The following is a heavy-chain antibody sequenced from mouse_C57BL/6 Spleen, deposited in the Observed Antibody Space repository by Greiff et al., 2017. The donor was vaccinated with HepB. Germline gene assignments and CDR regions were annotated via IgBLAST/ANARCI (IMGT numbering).Heavy chain of an antibody. Sequence: VQLQQSGAELVRPGASVTLSCKASGYTFTDYEMHWVKQTPVHGLEWIGAIDPETGGTAYNQKFKGKAILTADKSSSTAYMELRSLTSEDSAVYYCTRGGVVAYYFDYWGQGTTLTVSS. CDR2: IDPETGGT. CDR1: GYTFTDYE. D-gene: IGHD1-1*01. J-gene: IGHJ2*01. CDR3: TRGGVVAYYFDY. V-gene: IGHV1-15*01.